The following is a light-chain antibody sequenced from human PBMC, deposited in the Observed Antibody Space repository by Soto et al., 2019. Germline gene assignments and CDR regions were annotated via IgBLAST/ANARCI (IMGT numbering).Light chain of an antibody. CDR1: QSISSW. V-gene: IGKV1-5*03. CDR3: KRYNSYPET. J-gene: IGKJ1*01. Sequence: DIQMTQSPSTLSASVGDRVTITCLASQSISSWLAWYQQKPGKAPKLLINKASSLESGVPSRFSSSGSGTKFTLIFIILLHDDFGNYYYKRYNSYPETVGKENKVHIK. CDR2: KAS.